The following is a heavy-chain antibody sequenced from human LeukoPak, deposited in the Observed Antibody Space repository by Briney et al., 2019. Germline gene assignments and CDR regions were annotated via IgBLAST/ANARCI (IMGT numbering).Heavy chain of an antibody. D-gene: IGHD2-15*01. CDR3: ARGHSGPSVLDS. CDR2: ILYDVSNK. CDR1: GFTFSSYG. J-gene: IGHJ4*02. V-gene: IGHV3-33*01. Sequence: ARSLRLSCAAAGFTFSSYGMHWVRQAPGKGREWVAVILYDVSNKYYADSVKGRFTIARDNCKNTLYLQMNRLRAEAMAVYYCARGHSGPSVLDSWGQETLVTVSS.